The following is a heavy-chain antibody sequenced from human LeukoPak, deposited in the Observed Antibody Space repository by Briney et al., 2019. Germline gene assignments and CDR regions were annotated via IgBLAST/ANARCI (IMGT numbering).Heavy chain of an antibody. Sequence: GGSLRLSFAASGFTFSNYWMHWVRQAPGKGLVWVSLINTDGSILTYADSVKGRVTISRDNARNTLYLQMNSLRAEDSAVYYCARSMGIAVSRNSNFDYWGQGILVTASS. D-gene: IGHD6-19*01. V-gene: IGHV3-74*01. CDR3: ARSMGIAVSRNSNFDY. CDR2: INTDGSIL. J-gene: IGHJ4*02. CDR1: GFTFSNYW.